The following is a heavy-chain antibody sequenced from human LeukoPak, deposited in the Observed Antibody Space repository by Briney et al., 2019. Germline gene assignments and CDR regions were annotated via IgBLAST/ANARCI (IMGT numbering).Heavy chain of an antibody. V-gene: IGHV1-18*01. Sequence: ASVTVSCKASGYTFTSYGISWVRQAPGQGLEWMGWISAYNGNTNYAQKLQGRVTMTTDTSTSTAYMELRSLRSDDTAVYYCARESVQLWLHYFDYWGQGTLVTVSS. CDR2: ISAYNGNT. CDR3: ARESVQLWLHYFDY. D-gene: IGHD5-18*01. J-gene: IGHJ4*02. CDR1: GYTFTSYG.